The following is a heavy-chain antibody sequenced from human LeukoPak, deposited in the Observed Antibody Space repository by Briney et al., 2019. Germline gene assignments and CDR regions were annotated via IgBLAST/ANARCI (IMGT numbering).Heavy chain of an antibody. V-gene: IGHV4-39*01. CDR3: ASLHYDSRDY. D-gene: IGHD3-22*01. CDR2: IYYSGST. J-gene: IGHJ4*02. Sequence: SETLSLTCTVSGGSISSYYWGWIRQPPGKGLEWIGSIYYSGSTYYNPSLKSRVTISVDTSKNQFSLKLSSVTAADTAVYYCASLHYDSRDYWGQGTLVTVSS. CDR1: GGSISSYY.